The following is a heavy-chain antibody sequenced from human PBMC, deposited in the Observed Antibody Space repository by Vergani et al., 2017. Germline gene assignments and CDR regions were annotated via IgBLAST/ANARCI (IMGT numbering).Heavy chain of an antibody. CDR3: ARREDTVTCFDY. J-gene: IGHJ4*02. CDR2: IDPSDSYT. D-gene: IGHD4-17*01. CDR1: GYSFTSYW. Sequence: EVQLVQSGAEVKKPRESLRISCKGSGYSFTSYWISWVRQMPGKGLEWLGRIDPSDSYTNYSPSFQGHVTIAADKAISTAYLPWSSLKASDTAMYYCARREDTVTCFDYWGQGTLVTVSS. V-gene: IGHV5-10-1*03.